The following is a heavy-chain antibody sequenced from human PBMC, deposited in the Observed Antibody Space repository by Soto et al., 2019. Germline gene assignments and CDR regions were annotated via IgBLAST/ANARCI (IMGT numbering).Heavy chain of an antibody. J-gene: IGHJ3*02. CDR2: ISPIVGEA. D-gene: IGHD4-17*01. Sequence: QVQVVQSGAEVKRPGSSVKVSCKASGGTFISYTINWVRQARGQGLEWMGRISPIVGEAVYAPKVQDRVTITADKSMTTIYMELSSLTSEDTAVYYCATPKDYYGDYDAFDIWGQGTMVTVSS. CDR1: GGTFISYT. V-gene: IGHV1-69*02. CDR3: ATPKDYYGDYDAFDI.